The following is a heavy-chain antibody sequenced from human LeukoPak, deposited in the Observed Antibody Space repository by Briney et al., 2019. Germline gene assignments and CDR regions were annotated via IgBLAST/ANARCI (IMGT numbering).Heavy chain of an antibody. CDR1: GFTFSSYG. CDR3: ARHGGYSYGYYYFDY. CDR2: IRYDGSNK. J-gene: IGHJ4*02. V-gene: IGHV3-30*02. Sequence: PGGSLRLSCAASGFTFSSYGMHWVRQAPGKGLEWVAFIRYDGSNKYYADSVKGRFTISRDNSKNTLYLQMNSLRAEDTAVYYCARHGGYSYGYYYFDYWGQGTLVTVSS. D-gene: IGHD5-18*01.